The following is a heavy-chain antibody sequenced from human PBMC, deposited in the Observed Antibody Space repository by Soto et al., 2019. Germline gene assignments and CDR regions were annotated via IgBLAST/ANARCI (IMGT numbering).Heavy chain of an antibody. CDR3: AKGDYSNTYYYYGMDV. D-gene: IGHD4-4*01. Sequence: GGSLRLSCAASGFTFSSYGMHWVRQAPGKGLEWVAVISYDGSNKYYADSVKGRFTISRDNSKNTLYLQMNSLRAEDTAVYYCAKGDYSNTYYYYGMDVWGQGTTVTVSS. CDR2: ISYDGSNK. V-gene: IGHV3-30*18. CDR1: GFTFSSYG. J-gene: IGHJ6*02.